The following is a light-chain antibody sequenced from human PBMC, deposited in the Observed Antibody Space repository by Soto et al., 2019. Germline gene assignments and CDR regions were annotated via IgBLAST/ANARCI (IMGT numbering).Light chain of an antibody. CDR1: XXXNESNT. V-gene: IGLV1-44*01. J-gene: IGLJ3*02. CDR2: SNS. CDR3: AAWDDRLRGPV. Sequence: SVLTQPPSASGTPGQRVTMXCXXXXXXNESNTVNWYQKLPGTAPKLLIYSNSQRPSGVPDRFSGSKSGTSASLAINGLQAEDEADYYCAAWDDRLRGPVFGGGTKLTVL.